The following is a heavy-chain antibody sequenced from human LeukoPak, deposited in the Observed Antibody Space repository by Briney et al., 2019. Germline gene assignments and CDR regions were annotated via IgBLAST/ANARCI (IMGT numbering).Heavy chain of an antibody. D-gene: IGHD3-22*01. Sequence: GGSLRLSCAASGFTFSSYAMHWVRQAPGKGLEWVAGISYDGGNKYYADSVKGRFTISRDNSKNTLYLQMNSLRAEDTAVYYCARGRYYYDSSGYQPPFFDYWGQGTLVTVSS. CDR2: ISYDGGNK. J-gene: IGHJ4*02. V-gene: IGHV3-30-3*01. CDR1: GFTFSSYA. CDR3: ARGRYYYDSSGYQPPFFDY.